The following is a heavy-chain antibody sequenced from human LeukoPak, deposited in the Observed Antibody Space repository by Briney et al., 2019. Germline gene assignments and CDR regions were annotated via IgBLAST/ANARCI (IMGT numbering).Heavy chain of an antibody. V-gene: IGHV3-21*01. CDR2: ISSSSSYI. CDR1: GFTFSSYS. J-gene: IGHJ6*03. CDR3: ARRYCSSTRRPRVSTILFMDV. D-gene: IGHD2-2*01. Sequence: GGSLRLSCAASGFTFSSYSMNWVRQAPGKGLEWVSSISSSSSYIYYADSVKGRFTISGDNAKNSLYLQMNSLRAEDTAVYYCARRYCSSTRRPRVSTILFMDVWGKGTTVTVSS.